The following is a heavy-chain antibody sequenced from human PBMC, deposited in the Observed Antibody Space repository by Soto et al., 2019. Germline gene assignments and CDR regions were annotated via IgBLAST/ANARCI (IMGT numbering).Heavy chain of an antibody. J-gene: IGHJ4*02. D-gene: IGHD4-17*01. CDR1: GGSISSSSYY. Sequence: PSETLSLTCTVSGGSISSSSYYWGWIRQPPGKGLEWIGSIYYSGSTYYNPSLKSRVTISVDTSKNQFSLKLSSVTAADTAVYYCARDDGEIDYWGQGTLVTVSS. CDR3: ARDDGEIDY. CDR2: IYYSGST. V-gene: IGHV4-39*02.